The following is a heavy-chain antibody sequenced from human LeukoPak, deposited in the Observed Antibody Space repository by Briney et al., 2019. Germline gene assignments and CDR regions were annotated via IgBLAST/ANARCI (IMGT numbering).Heavy chain of an antibody. J-gene: IGHJ4*02. D-gene: IGHD3-10*01. CDR3: ARDKYGSGVN. CDR2: ISSSSSYI. CDR1: GFTFSSYS. Sequence: GGSLRLSCAASGFTFSSYSMNWVRQAPGKGLEWVSSISSSSSYIYYADSVTGRFTISRDNDKNSLYLQMNSLRAEDTAVYYCARDKYGSGVNWGQGTLVTVSS. V-gene: IGHV3-21*01.